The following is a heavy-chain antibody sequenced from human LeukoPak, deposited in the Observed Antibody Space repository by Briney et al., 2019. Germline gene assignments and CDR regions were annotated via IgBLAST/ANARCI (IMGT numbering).Heavy chain of an antibody. V-gene: IGHV4-39*01. J-gene: IGHJ4*02. Sequence: PSETLSLTCAVSGASISGSGYYLGWLRQPPGTGLEWIGNIYYTGSTYYNASLQSRVTISIDMSKNQFSLRLSSVTAADTAMYYCVKSGGYGLIGYWGQGTLVTVSS. CDR3: VKSGGYGLIGY. D-gene: IGHD6-19*01. CDR2: IYYTGST. CDR1: GASISGSGYY.